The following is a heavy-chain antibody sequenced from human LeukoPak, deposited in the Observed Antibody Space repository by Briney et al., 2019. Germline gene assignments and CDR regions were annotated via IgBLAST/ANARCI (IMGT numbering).Heavy chain of an antibody. CDR3: ARVHPWTRYYYDSSGPLAGFDY. D-gene: IGHD3-22*01. J-gene: IGHJ4*02. CDR1: GYTFTGYY. Sequence: ASVKVSCKASGYTFTGYYMHWVRQAPGQGLEWMGWISAYNGNTNYAQKLQGRVTMTTDTSTSTAYMELRSLRSDDTAVYYCARVHPWTRYYYDSSGPLAGFDYWGQGTLVTVSS. V-gene: IGHV1-18*04. CDR2: ISAYNGNT.